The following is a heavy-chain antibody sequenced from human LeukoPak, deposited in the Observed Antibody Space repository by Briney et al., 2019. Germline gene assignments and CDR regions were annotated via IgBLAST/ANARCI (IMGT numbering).Heavy chain of an antibody. V-gene: IGHV4-31*03. Sequence: SETLSLTCTVSGGSISSGGYYWSWIRQHPGKGLEWIGYIYYSGSTYYNPSLKSRVTRSVDTSKNQFSLKLSSVTAADTAVYYCARGPYDSSGYYDAFDIWGQGTMVTVSS. CDR3: ARGPYDSSGYYDAFDI. CDR1: GGSISSGGYY. J-gene: IGHJ3*02. CDR2: IYYSGST. D-gene: IGHD3-22*01.